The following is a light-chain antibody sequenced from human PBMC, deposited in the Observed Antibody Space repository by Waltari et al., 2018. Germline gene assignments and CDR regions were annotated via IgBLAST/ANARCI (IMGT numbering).Light chain of an antibody. CDR3: QNYNSAPLA. J-gene: IGKJ4*01. Sequence: DIQMTQSPSSLSASVGDRVTITCRASQGISNFLAWYQQKPGKIPKLLIHSASTLRSGVPSRFSGSGSGTDFTLTVSSLQPEDVATYYCQNYNSAPLAFGGGTTVEIK. V-gene: IGKV1-27*01. CDR1: QGISNF. CDR2: SAS.